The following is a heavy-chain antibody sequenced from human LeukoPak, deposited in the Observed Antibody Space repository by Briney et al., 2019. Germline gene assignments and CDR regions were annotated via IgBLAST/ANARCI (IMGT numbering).Heavy chain of an antibody. CDR1: GFTFSSYS. D-gene: IGHD5-12*01. CDR3: ARDRVGYPKYYFDY. Sequence: TGGSLRLSCAASGFTFSSYSMNWVRRAPGKGLEWVSYVSSSSSAIYYADSVKGRFTISRDNAKNSLYLQMNSLTDDDTAVYYCARDRVGYPKYYFDYWGQGTLVTVSS. J-gene: IGHJ4*02. CDR2: VSSSSSAI. V-gene: IGHV3-48*02.